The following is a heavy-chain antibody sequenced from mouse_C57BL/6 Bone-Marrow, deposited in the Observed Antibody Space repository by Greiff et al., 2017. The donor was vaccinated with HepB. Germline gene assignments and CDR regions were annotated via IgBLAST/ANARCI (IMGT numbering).Heavy chain of an antibody. D-gene: IGHD2-3*01. CDR3: ARRRWLLRGHYARDY. Sequence: VQLQQPGAELVMPGASVKLSCKASGYTFTSYWMHWVKQRPGQGLEWIGEIDPSDSYTNYNQKFKGKSTLTVDTSSSTAYMQLSSLTSEDSAVYYCARRRWLLRGHYARDYWGQGTSVTVSS. V-gene: IGHV1-69*01. CDR1: GYTFTSYW. CDR2: IDPSDSYT. J-gene: IGHJ4*01.